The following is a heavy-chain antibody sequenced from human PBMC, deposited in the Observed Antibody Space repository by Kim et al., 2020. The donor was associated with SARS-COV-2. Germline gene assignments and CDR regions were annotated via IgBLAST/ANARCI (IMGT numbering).Heavy chain of an antibody. D-gene: IGHD6-19*01. V-gene: IGHV3-13*01. Sequence: YPGSVKGRFNISRENAKSSLYLQMISLRAGDTAVYYCARGDSSGWYGMDVWGQGTTVTVSS. J-gene: IGHJ6*02. CDR3: ARGDSSGWYGMDV.